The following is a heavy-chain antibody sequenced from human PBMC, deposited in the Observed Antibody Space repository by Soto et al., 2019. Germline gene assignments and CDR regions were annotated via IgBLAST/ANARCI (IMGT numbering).Heavy chain of an antibody. D-gene: IGHD4-4*01. V-gene: IGHV4-61*01. CDR2: IYYSGST. Sequence: PSETLSLTWTVSGGSVSSGSYYWSWIRQPPGKGLEWIGYIYYSGSTNYNPSLKSRVTISVDTSKNQFSLKLSSVTAADTAVYYCARDSSHYLFDYWGQATLVTVSS. J-gene: IGHJ4*02. CDR3: ARDSSHYLFDY. CDR1: GGSVSSGSYY.